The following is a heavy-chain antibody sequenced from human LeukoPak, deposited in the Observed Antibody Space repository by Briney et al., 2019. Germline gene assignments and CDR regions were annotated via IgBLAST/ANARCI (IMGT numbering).Heavy chain of an antibody. J-gene: IGHJ4*02. V-gene: IGHV3-15*01. CDR3: TTEWKQWLADY. CDR1: GFTFSNAW. D-gene: IGHD6-19*01. CDR2: IKSKTDGGTT. Sequence: GGSLRLSCAASGFTFSNAWMSWVRQAPGKGLEWVGRIKSKTDGGTTDYAAPVKGRFTISRDDSKNTLYLQMNSLKTEDTAVYYRTTEWKQWLADYWGQGTLVTVSS.